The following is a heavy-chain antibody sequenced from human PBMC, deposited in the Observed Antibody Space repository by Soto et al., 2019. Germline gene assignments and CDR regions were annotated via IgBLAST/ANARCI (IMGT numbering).Heavy chain of an antibody. CDR2: IIPILGIA. CDR3: ARERSSRGDGDGY. V-gene: IGHV1-69*08. D-gene: IGHD6-6*01. J-gene: IGHJ4*02. Sequence: QVQLVQSGAEVKKPGSSVKVSCKASGGTFSSYTISWVRQAPGQGLEWMGRIIPILGIANYAQKFQGRVTMTADKSTSTAYMELSSLRSEDTAVYYCARERSSRGDGDGYWGQGTLVTVSS. CDR1: GGTFSSYT.